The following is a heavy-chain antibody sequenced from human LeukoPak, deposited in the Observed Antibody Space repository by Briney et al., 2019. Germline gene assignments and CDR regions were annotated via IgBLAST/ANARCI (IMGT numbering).Heavy chain of an antibody. J-gene: IGHJ4*02. CDR2: IYSGGST. Sequence: GGSLRLSCAASGFTVSSNYMSWVRQAPGKGLEWISVIYSGGSTYYADSVKGRFTISRDNSKNTLYLQMNSLRAEDTAVYYCARDLHYYDSSGYFPYWGQGTLVTVSS. CDR3: ARDLHYYDSSGYFPY. V-gene: IGHV3-53*01. CDR1: GFTVSSNY. D-gene: IGHD3-22*01.